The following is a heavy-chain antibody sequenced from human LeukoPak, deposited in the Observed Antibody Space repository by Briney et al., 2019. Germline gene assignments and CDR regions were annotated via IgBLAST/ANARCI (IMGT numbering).Heavy chain of an antibody. V-gene: IGHV4-34*01. Sequence: DPSETLSLTCAVYGGSFSGYYWSWIRQPPGKGLEWIGEINHSGSTNYNPSLKSRVTISVDTSKNQFSLKLSSVTAADTAVYYCARGPNSSGWYYPAARSYFYMDGWGKGATVTVS. CDR3: ARGPNSSGWYYPAARSYFYMDG. CDR1: GGSFSGYY. D-gene: IGHD6-19*01. CDR2: INHSGST. J-gene: IGHJ6*03.